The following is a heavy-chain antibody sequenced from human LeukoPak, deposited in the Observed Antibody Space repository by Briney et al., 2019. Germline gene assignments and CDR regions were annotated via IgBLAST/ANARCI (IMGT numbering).Heavy chain of an antibody. CDR3: ATDSSGWFE. D-gene: IGHD6-19*01. J-gene: IGHJ4*02. CDR1: GYTFTDYY. CDR2: INPNSGGT. V-gene: IGHV1-2*02. Sequence: ASVKVSCKASGYTFTDYYMHWVRQAPGQGLEWLGWINPNSGGTNYAQMLQGRGTMTRDTSISTAYMELSRLRSDDTAIYYCATDSSGWFEWGQGTLVTVSS.